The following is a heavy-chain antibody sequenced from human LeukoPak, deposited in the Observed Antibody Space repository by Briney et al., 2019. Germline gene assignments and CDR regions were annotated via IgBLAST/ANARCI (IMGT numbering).Heavy chain of an antibody. J-gene: IGHJ4*02. CDR2: INHSGST. V-gene: IGHV4-34*01. CDR3: ARADGGGDFAYYFDY. Sequence: SETLSLTCAVYGGSFSGYYWSWIRQPPGKGLEWIGEINHSGSTNYNPSLKSRATISLDTSKNQFSLKLSSVTAADTAVYYCARADGGGDFAYYFDYWGQGTLVTVSS. CDR1: GGSFSGYY. D-gene: IGHD2-21*01.